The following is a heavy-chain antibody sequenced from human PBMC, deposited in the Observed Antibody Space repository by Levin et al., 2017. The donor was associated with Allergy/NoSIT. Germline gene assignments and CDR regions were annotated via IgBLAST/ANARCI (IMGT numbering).Heavy chain of an antibody. CDR1: GFTFSNYW. V-gene: IGHV3-74*01. CDR3: ARGGCRSTSCLDN. Sequence: ASVKVSCAASGFTFSNYWMHWVRQAPGKGLVWVSHINSDGSNTNYADSVKGRFTISRDNAKNTLYLQMNSLREEDTAVYYCARGGCRSTSCLDNWGQGTLVTVSP. J-gene: IGHJ4*02. D-gene: IGHD2-2*01. CDR2: INSDGSNT.